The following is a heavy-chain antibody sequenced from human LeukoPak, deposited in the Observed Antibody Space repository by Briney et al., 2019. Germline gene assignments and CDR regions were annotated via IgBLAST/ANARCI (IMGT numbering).Heavy chain of an antibody. V-gene: IGHV4-39*07. D-gene: IGHD5-12*01. CDR2: IYYSGST. Sequence: PSETLSLTCTVSGGSISSSSYYWGWIRQPPGKGLEWIGSIYYSGSTYYNPSLKSRVTISVDTSKNQFSLKLSSVTAADTAVYYCARDPHYPPSHSGYDWRGDYWGQGTLVTVSS. J-gene: IGHJ4*02. CDR1: GGSISSSSYY. CDR3: ARDPHYPPSHSGYDWRGDY.